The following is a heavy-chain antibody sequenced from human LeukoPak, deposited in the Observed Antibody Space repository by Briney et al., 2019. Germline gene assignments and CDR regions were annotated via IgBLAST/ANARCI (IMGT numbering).Heavy chain of an antibody. Sequence: PSETLSLTCAVYGGSFSGYYWSWIRQPPGKGLEWIGEINHSGSTNYNPSLKSQVTISVDTSKNHFSLKLSSVTAADTAVYYCARDYDILTAYPPTQLFDPWGQGTLVTVSS. CDR2: INHSGST. J-gene: IGHJ5*02. D-gene: IGHD3-9*01. CDR3: ARDYDILTAYPPTQLFDP. CDR1: GGSFSGYY. V-gene: IGHV4-34*01.